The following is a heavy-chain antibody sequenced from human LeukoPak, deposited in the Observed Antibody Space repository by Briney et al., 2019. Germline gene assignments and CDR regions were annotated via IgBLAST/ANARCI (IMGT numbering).Heavy chain of an antibody. Sequence: ASVKVSCKTSGYTFTDFGVSWVRQAPGQGLEWMGWISAYNGKINCVQRFQGRVTMTTDTSTSTAHMELRSLRSDDTAVYYCARDLGSLPGIFFDYWGQGTLVTVSS. V-gene: IGHV1-18*04. D-gene: IGHD2-21*02. J-gene: IGHJ4*02. CDR1: GYTFTDFG. CDR2: ISAYNGKI. CDR3: ARDLGSLPGIFFDY.